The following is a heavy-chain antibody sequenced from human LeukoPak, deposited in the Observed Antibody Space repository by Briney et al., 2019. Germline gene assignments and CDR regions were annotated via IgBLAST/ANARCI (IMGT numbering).Heavy chain of an antibody. V-gene: IGHV4-38-2*02. D-gene: IGHD3-16*02. J-gene: IGHJ4*02. Sequence: SETLSLTCTVSGYSISSGYYWGWIRQPPGKGLEWIGSIYHSGSTYYNPSLKSRVTTSVDTSKNQFSLKLSSVSAADTAVYYCARGYDYVWGSYRVFDYWGQGTLVTVSS. CDR1: GYSISSGYY. CDR3: ARGYDYVWGSYRVFDY. CDR2: IYHSGST.